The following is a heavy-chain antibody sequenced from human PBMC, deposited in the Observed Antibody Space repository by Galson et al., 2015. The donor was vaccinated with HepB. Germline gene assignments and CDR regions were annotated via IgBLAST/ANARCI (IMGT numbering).Heavy chain of an antibody. CDR2: ISYDGSNK. D-gene: IGHD4-23*01. CDR3: ARALGGGNPSAFDY. V-gene: IGHV3-30*04. CDR1: GFTFSSYA. Sequence: SLRLSCAASGFTFSSYAMHWVRQAPGKGLEWVAVISYDGSNKYYADSVKGRFTISRDNSKNTLYLQMNSLRAEDTAVYYCARALGGGNPSAFDYWGQGTLVTVSS. J-gene: IGHJ4*02.